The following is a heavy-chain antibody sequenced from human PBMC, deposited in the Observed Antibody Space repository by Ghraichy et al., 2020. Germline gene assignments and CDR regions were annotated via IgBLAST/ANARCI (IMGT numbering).Heavy chain of an antibody. CDR3: ARAPLYGSGSYYPLYYFDY. V-gene: IGHV3-21*01. CDR1: GFTFSSYS. Sequence: GGSLRLSCAASGFTFSSYSMNWVRQAPGKGLEWVSSISSSSSYIYYADSVKGRFTISRDNAKNSLYLQMNSLRAEDTAVYYCARAPLYGSGSYYPLYYFDYWGQGTLVTVSS. CDR2: ISSSSSYI. D-gene: IGHD3-10*01. J-gene: IGHJ4*02.